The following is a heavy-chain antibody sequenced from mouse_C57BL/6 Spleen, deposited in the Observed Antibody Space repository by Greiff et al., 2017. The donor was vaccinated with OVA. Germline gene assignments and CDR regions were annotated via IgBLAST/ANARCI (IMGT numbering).Heavy chain of an antibody. J-gene: IGHJ2*01. CDR3: ARNWDYFDY. Sequence: QVQLQQSGAELVRPGTSVKVSCKASGYAFTNYLIEWVKQRPGQGLEWIGVINPGSDGTNYNEKFKGKATLTADKSSSTAYMQLSSLTSEDSAVYFCARNWDYFDYWGQGTTLTVSS. D-gene: IGHD4-1*01. V-gene: IGHV1-54*01. CDR2: INPGSDGT. CDR1: GYAFTNYL.